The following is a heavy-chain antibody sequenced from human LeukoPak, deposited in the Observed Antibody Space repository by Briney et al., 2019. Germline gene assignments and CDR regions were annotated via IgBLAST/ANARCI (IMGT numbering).Heavy chain of an antibody. Sequence: ASVKVSCKASGYTFTSYGISWVRQAPGQGLEWMGWISAYNGNTNYAQKLQGRVTMTTDTSTSTAYMELRSLRSDDTAVYYCARAGLGYCSSTSCQSGFDIWGQGTMVTVSS. CDR1: GYTFTSYG. J-gene: IGHJ3*02. CDR2: ISAYNGNT. D-gene: IGHD2-2*01. CDR3: ARAGLGYCSSTSCQSGFDI. V-gene: IGHV1-18*01.